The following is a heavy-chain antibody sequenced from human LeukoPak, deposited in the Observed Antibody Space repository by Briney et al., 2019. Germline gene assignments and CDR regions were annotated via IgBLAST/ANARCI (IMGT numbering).Heavy chain of an antibody. CDR1: GLTFSSYA. CDR2: ISYDGSNK. Sequence: PGGSLRLSCAASGLTFSSYAMHWVRQAPGKGLEWVAVISYDGSNKYYADSVKGRFTISRDNSKNTLYLQMNSLRAEDTAVYYCAKGGNYDPSSWYGDWGQGTLVTVSS. V-gene: IGHV3-30-3*01. J-gene: IGHJ4*02. D-gene: IGHD6-13*01. CDR3: AKGGNYDPSSWYGD.